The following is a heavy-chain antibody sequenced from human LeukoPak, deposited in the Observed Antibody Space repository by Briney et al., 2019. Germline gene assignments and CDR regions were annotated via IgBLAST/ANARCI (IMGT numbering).Heavy chain of an antibody. Sequence: PSETLSLTCTDSGGSLTSHYWSWIRQPPGKGLGWIGFVYYIGTTRYNPSLKSRVTMSVDTTRNQFSLNLNSVTAADTAVYFCARDRGIASALDVWGKGTTVTVSS. J-gene: IGHJ6*04. V-gene: IGHV4-59*11. CDR1: GGSLTSHY. CDR2: VYYIGTT. CDR3: ARDRGIASALDV. D-gene: IGHD6-13*01.